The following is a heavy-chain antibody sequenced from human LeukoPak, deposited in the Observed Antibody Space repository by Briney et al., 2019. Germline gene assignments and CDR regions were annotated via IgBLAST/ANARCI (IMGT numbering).Heavy chain of an antibody. V-gene: IGHV3-11*05. CDR1: GFTFSDYY. Sequence: PGGSLRLSCAASGFTFSDYYMSWIRQAPGKGLEWVSYISSSSSYTNYADSVKGRFTISRDNAKNSLYLQMNSLRAEDTAVYYCAREAEQQLVLAYWGQGTLVTVSS. D-gene: IGHD6-13*01. J-gene: IGHJ4*02. CDR2: ISSSSSYT. CDR3: AREAEQQLVLAY.